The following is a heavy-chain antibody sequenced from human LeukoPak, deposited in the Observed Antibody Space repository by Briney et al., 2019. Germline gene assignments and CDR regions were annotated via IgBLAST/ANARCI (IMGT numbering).Heavy chain of an antibody. D-gene: IGHD3-3*01. CDR2: ISSSGSTI. J-gene: IGHJ6*02. CDR3: ARGTRITIFGVFYYYGMDV. V-gene: IGHV3-48*03. CDR1: GFTVSSYE. Sequence: GGSLRLSCAASGFTVSSYEMNWVRQAPGKGLEWVSYISSSGSTIYYADSVKGRFTISRDNAKNSLYLQMNSLRAEDTAVYYCARGTRITIFGVFYYYGMDVWGQGTTVTVSS.